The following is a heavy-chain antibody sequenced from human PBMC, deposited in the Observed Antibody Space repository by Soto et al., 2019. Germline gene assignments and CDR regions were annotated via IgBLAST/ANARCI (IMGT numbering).Heavy chain of an antibody. J-gene: IGHJ4*02. CDR2: IYYSGST. V-gene: IGHV4-39*01. CDR1: GGSISSSSYY. Sequence: SETLSLTCTVSGGSISSSSYYWGWIRQPPGKGLEWIGSIYYSGSTYYNPSLKSRVTISVDTSKNQFSLKLSSVTAADTAVYYCARQDVYYYDSGDYWGQGTLVTVSS. D-gene: IGHD3-10*01. CDR3: ARQDVYYYDSGDY.